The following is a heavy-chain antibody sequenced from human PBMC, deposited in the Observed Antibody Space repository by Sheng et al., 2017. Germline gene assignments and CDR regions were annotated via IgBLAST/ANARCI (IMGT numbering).Heavy chain of an antibody. CDR1: GGSFSGYY. D-gene: IGHD1-26*01. J-gene: IGHJ3*02. V-gene: IGHV4-34*01. Sequence: QVQLQQWGAGLLKPSETLSLTCAVYGGSFSGYYWSWIRQPPREGGWSGLGKVNHSGSTNYNPSLKSRVTISVDTSKNQFSLKLSSVTAADTAVYYCARRKRSGSYGAFDIWGQGTMVTVSS. CDR3: ARRKRSGSYGAFDI. CDR2: VNHSGST.